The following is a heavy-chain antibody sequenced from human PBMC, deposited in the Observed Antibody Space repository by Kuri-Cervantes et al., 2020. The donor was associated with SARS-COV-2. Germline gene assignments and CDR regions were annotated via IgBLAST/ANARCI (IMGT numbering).Heavy chain of an antibody. J-gene: IGHJ6*02. D-gene: IGHD1-14*01. CDR1: GGSFSGYY. CDR2: ISYSGST. V-gene: IGHV4-34*01. CDR3: ATPPAAHRTPDHYYAMDV. Sequence: SETLSLTCAVYGGSFSGYYWSWIRQPPGKGLEWIGTISYSGSTYYDSSLKGRVVISVDTSKNQFSLKLTSVTAADTALYYCATPPAAHRTPDHYYAMDVWGRGTAVTVSS.